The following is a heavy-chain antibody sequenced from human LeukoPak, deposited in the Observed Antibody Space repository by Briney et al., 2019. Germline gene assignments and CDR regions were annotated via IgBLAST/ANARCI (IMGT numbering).Heavy chain of an antibody. CDR2: INPDTGGT. D-gene: IGHD3-22*01. Sequence: GASVKVSCKASGDPFTGYNIHWVRQAPGQGLDWMAWINPDTGGTDFAHRFQGRVTLTVDTSIRTTFMELSGFRSDDTAVYFCATMSGHFDHWGQGTLVTVSS. CDR3: ATMSGHFDH. J-gene: IGHJ4*02. V-gene: IGHV1-2*07. CDR1: GDPFTGYN.